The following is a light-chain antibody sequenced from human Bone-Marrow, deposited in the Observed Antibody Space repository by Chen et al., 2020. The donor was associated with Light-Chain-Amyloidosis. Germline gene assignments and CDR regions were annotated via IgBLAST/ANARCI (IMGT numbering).Light chain of an antibody. CDR1: NIGSTS. CDR2: DDS. CDR3: PVWDRSSDRPV. V-gene: IGLV3-21*02. Sequence: SYVLTQPSSVSVAPGQTATIACGGNNIGSTSVHWYQQMPGHAPQLVVYDDSDRPSGIPERLTGSNSGNTSTLTISRVEAEDEADYYCPVWDRSSDRPVFGGGTKLPVL. J-gene: IGLJ3*02.